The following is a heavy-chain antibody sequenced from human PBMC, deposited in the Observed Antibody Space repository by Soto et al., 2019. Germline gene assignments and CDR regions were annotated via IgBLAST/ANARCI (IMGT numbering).Heavy chain of an antibody. CDR1: GFTFTTFA. V-gene: IGHV3-23*01. CDR3: AKENWGEQQGFDS. D-gene: IGHD3-16*01. CDR2: ISRTGDVT. Sequence: GGSLRLSCATSGFTFTTFAMSWVRQAPGKGLEWVSGISRTGDVTYYADSVRGRFTSSRDNSHNAVFLQMVSLTVEDMGSYYCAKENWGEQQGFDSWGAGTPVTVSS. J-gene: IGHJ4*02.